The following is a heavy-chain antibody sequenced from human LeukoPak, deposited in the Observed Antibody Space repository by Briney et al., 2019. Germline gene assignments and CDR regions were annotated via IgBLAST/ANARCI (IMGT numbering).Heavy chain of an antibody. CDR1: GFTVSSSA. D-gene: IGHD2-15*01. J-gene: IGHJ4*02. CDR3: AKQLGYCSDGSCYFPY. CDR2: ISNNGGYT. Sequence: GLSLRLSYAASGFTVSSSAMSWVRQAPGKGLEWVSAISNNGGYTYYADSVQGRFTISRDNSKSTLCLQMNSLRAEDTAVYYCAKQLGYCSDGSCYFPYWGQGTLVTVSS. V-gene: IGHV3-23*01.